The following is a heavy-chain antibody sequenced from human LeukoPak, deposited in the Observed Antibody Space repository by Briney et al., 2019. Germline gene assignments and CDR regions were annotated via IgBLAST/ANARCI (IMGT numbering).Heavy chain of an antibody. CDR2: INHSGST. CDR1: GGSFSGYY. J-gene: IGHJ6*03. Sequence: SETLSLTCAVYGGSFSGYYWSWIRQPPGKGLEWIGEINHSGSTNYNPSLKSRVTISVDTSKNQISLRLSSVTAADTAVYYCARGATYYDFWSGYPNYYYYYYMDVWGKGTTVTVSS. V-gene: IGHV4-34*01. D-gene: IGHD3-3*01. CDR3: ARGATYYDFWSGYPNYYYYYYMDV.